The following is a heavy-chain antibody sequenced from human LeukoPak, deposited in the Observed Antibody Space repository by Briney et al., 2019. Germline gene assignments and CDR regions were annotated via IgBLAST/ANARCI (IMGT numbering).Heavy chain of an antibody. CDR2: IYYSGST. J-gene: IGHJ3*02. CDR3: ARVYGSGYDFRGAFDI. Sequence: PSETLSLTCTVSGGSISTYYWSWIRQPPGKGLEWIGYIYYSGSTNYNPSLKSRVTISVDTSKNQFSLKLSSVTAADTAVYYCARVYGSGYDFRGAFDIWGQGTMVTVSS. V-gene: IGHV4-59*01. D-gene: IGHD5-12*01. CDR1: GGSISTYY.